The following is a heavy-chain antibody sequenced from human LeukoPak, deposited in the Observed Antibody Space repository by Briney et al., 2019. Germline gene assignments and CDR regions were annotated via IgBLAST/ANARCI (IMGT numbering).Heavy chain of an antibody. V-gene: IGHV3-23*01. Sequence: PGGSLRLSCAASGFTLSSYAMTWVRQAPGKGLEWVSTVSVSGGSTYYGDSVKGRFTISRDNSKNTLYLQMNSLRAEDTAVYYCAKESYYYGSGSYHYFDYWGQGTLVTVSS. CDR2: VSVSGGST. J-gene: IGHJ4*02. CDR3: AKESYYYGSGSYHYFDY. D-gene: IGHD3-10*01. CDR1: GFTLSSYA.